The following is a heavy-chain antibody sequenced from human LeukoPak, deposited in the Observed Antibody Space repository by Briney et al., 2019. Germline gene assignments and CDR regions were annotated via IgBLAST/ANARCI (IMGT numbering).Heavy chain of an antibody. CDR2: IYHSGST. CDR3: ARADYGGANY. CDR1: GGSISTYY. V-gene: IGHV4-59*01. D-gene: IGHD4-23*01. J-gene: IGHJ4*02. Sequence: SETLSLTCTVSGGSISTYYWNWIRQPPGKGLEWIGYIYHSGSTNYNPSLQSRVTISVDTSKNQFSLKLSSVTAADTAVYYCARADYGGANYWGQGTLVTVSS.